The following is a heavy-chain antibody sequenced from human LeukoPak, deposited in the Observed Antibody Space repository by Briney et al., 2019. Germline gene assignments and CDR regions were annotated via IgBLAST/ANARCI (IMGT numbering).Heavy chain of an antibody. J-gene: IGHJ5*02. D-gene: IGHD1-1*01. V-gene: IGHV4-31*03. CDR2: IYYSGST. CDR3: ARVFGTWFDP. CDR1: GGSISSGGYY. Sequence: SETLSLTCTVSGGSISSGGYYWSWIRQHPGKGLEWIGYIYYSGSTYYTPSLKSRVTISVDTSKNQFSLKLSSVTAADTAVYYCARVFGTWFDPWGQGTLVTVSS.